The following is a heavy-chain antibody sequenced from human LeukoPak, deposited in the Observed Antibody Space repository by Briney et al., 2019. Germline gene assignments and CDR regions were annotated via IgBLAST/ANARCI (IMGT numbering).Heavy chain of an antibody. Sequence: PSETLSLTCTVPGGSISSYYWSWIRQPAGEGLEWIGRLHTSGSTHYNPSLKSRVTMSVDTSKNQFSLKLSSVTAADTAVYYCARDFGYGDYFFDDWGQGTLVTVSS. CDR1: GGSISSYY. V-gene: IGHV4-4*07. CDR2: LHTSGST. D-gene: IGHD4-17*01. CDR3: ARDFGYGDYFFDD. J-gene: IGHJ4*02.